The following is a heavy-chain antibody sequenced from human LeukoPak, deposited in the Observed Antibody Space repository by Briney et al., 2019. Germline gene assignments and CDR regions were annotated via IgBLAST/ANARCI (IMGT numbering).Heavy chain of an antibody. CDR2: IYYSGST. J-gene: IGHJ3*02. CDR3: AREYSSSSGRRAFDI. Sequence: PSETPSLTCTVSGGSISGYYWSWIRQPPGKGLEWIGYIYYSGSTNYNPSLKSRLTISIDTSENQFSLKLSSVTAADTAVYYCAREYSSSSGRRAFDIWGQGTMVTVSS. CDR1: GGSISGYY. D-gene: IGHD6-6*01. V-gene: IGHV4-59*08.